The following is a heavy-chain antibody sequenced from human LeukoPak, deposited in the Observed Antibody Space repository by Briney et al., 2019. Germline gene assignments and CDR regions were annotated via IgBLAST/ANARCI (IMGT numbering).Heavy chain of an antibody. CDR2: IYHSGST. CDR1: GGSISSSNW. D-gene: IGHD3-10*01. Sequence: SETLSLTCAVSGGSISSSNWWTWVRQPPGKGLEWIGDIYHSGSTNYNPSLKSRVTISVDKSKNQFSLKLSSVTAADTAVYYCARRFGKLYPNYYYGMDVWGKGTTVTVSS. CDR3: ARRFGKLYPNYYYGMDV. J-gene: IGHJ6*04. V-gene: IGHV4-4*02.